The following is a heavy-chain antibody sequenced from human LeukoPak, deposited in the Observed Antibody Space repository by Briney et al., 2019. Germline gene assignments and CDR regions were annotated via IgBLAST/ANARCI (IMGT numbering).Heavy chain of an antibody. D-gene: IGHD1-1*01. Sequence: SETLSLTCAVYGGSFSGYYWSWIRQPPGKGLEWIGEINHSGSTNSNPSLKSRVTISVDTSKNQFSLKLSSVTAADTAVYYCARGRYYYFDYWGQGTLLTVSS. CDR2: INHSGST. V-gene: IGHV4-34*01. CDR3: ARGRYYYFDY. J-gene: IGHJ4*02. CDR1: GGSFSGYY.